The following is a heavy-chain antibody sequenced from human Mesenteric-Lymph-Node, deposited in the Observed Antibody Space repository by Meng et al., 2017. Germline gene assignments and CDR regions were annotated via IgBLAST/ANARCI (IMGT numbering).Heavy chain of an antibody. Sequence: PVKPSPPLSLTSAAPGVSFDGDVYYCSWFRQHPGHRLEGIGYFYDSWRTYSSPSLKSRLTLAAVTSNNQLSQRLTSLTSAATAVSYCARCSCSSGSELTNPFDPWGQGTLVTVSS. CDR3: ARCSCSSGSELTNPFDP. D-gene: IGHD3-10*01. J-gene: IGHJ5*02. CDR2: FYDSWRT. CDR1: GVSFDGDVYY. V-gene: IGHV4-31*11.